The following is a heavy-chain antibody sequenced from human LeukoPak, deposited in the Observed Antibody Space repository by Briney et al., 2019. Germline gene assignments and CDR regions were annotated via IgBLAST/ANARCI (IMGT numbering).Heavy chain of an antibody. CDR3: AKGGYCSSTSCNFDY. Sequence: GGSLRLSCAASGFTFDDYAMHWVRQAPGKGLEWVSGISWNSGSIGYADSVKGRFTISRDNAKNSLYLQMNSLRAEDTALYYCAKGGYCSSTSCNFDYWGQGTLVTVSS. CDR1: GFTFDDYA. V-gene: IGHV3-9*01. D-gene: IGHD2-2*01. J-gene: IGHJ4*02. CDR2: ISWNSGSI.